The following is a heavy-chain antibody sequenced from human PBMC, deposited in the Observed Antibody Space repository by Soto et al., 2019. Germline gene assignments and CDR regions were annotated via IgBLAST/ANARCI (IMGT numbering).Heavy chain of an antibody. V-gene: IGHV3-23*01. D-gene: IGHD2-2*01. CDR2: ISGSGGST. CDR1: GSTFSSYA. CDR3: AKDHCSSTSCYSHYYYYYMDV. J-gene: IGHJ6*03. Sequence: GGSLRLPCAASGSTFSSYAMSWVRQAPGKGLEWVSAISGSGGSTYYADSVKGRFTISRDNSKNTLYLQMNSLRAEDTAVYYCAKDHCSSTSCYSHYYYYYMDVWGKGTTVTVSS.